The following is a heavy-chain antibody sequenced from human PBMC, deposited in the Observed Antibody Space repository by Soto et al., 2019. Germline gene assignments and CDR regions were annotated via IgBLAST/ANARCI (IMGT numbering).Heavy chain of an antibody. CDR3: ARTPSRGYYYYYGMDV. CDR1: GGSVISVSYY. D-gene: IGHD3-10*01. Sequence: SDTLSLTCTVSGGSVISVSYYLSLIRQPPGKGLEWIGYIYYSGSTNYNPSLKSRVTISVDTSKNQFSLKLSSVTAADTAVYYCARTPSRGYYYYYGMDVWGQGTTVTVSS. J-gene: IGHJ6*02. CDR2: IYYSGST. V-gene: IGHV4-61*01.